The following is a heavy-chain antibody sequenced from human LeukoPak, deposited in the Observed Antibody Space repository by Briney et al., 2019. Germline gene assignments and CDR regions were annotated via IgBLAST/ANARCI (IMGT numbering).Heavy chain of an antibody. CDR1: GFTLSSYG. V-gene: IGHV3-33*01. CDR2: IWYDGSNK. J-gene: IGHJ4*02. D-gene: IGHD3-10*01. CDR3: ARGDYGSGSYPRIFDY. Sequence: GGSLRLSYAASGFTLSSYGMHWVRQAPGKGLEWAAVIWYDGSNKYYADSVKGRFTISRDSSKNTVYLQMNSLRAEDTAVYYCARGDYGSGSYPRIFDYWGQGSLVTVSS.